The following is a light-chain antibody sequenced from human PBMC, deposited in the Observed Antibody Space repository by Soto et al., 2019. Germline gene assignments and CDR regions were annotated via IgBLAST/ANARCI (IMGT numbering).Light chain of an antibody. CDR2: EAS. Sequence: DIQMTQSPSALSASVGDRVTITCRASQSIRSWLAWYQQKPGKAPKLLIYEASSLESGVPSRFSGSGSGTDFTLTISSLQPEDFATYYCQQSYSTPPWTFGQGTKVDIK. J-gene: IGKJ1*01. V-gene: IGKV1-39*01. CDR1: QSIRSW. CDR3: QQSYSTPPWT.